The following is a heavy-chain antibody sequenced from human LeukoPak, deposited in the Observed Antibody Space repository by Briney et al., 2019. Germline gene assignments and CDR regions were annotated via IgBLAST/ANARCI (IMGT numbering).Heavy chain of an antibody. J-gene: IGHJ4*02. V-gene: IGHV3-30*12. CDR1: GFAFSSYA. D-gene: IGHD3-22*01. CDR2: MSFDEK. Sequence: PGRSLRLSCVASGFAFSSYAIHWVRLPPGKGLEWVALMSFDEKHYADSVKGRFTVSRDNSKNTVFLQMNRLRVEDTGVYYCARDLDYDGPDYWGQGTLVTVS. CDR3: ARDLDYDGPDY.